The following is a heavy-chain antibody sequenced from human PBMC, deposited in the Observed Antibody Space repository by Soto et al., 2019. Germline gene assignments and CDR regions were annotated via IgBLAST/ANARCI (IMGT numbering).Heavy chain of an antibody. D-gene: IGHD2-21*02. CDR2: IITIFGTA. Sequence: VQLVQSGAAVKKPGSSVKVSCKASGGTFSSYAISWVRQAPGQGLEWMEGIITIFGTANYAQKFQGRVTITADESTSTAYMELSSLRSEDTAVYYCARDQGGAYCGCDCDYYYGMDVWCQGTTVTVSS. V-gene: IGHV1-69*01. CDR1: GGTFSSYA. CDR3: ARDQGGAYCGCDCDYYYGMDV. J-gene: IGHJ6*02.